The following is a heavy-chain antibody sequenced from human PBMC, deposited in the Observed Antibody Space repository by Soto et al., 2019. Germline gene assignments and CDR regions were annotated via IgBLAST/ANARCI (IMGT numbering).Heavy chain of an antibody. D-gene: IGHD5-12*01. CDR3: ARDHAEDFGYDLDYMNY. CDR1: GFNWDDYA. Sequence: EVQLVESGRGLVQPRRSLRLSCAASGFNWDDYAMHLVLQAPGKNMEWVSGISWEGGRVGYADSVKGRFTISRDNAKNSLYLEMNSLRREDTALYYCARDHAEDFGYDLDYMNYWGQGTLVTVSS. CDR2: ISWEGGRV. J-gene: IGHJ4*02. V-gene: IGHV3-9*01.